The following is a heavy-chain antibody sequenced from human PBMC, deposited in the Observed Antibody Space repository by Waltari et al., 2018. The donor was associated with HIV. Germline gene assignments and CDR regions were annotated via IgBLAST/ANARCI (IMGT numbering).Heavy chain of an antibody. J-gene: IGHJ4*02. V-gene: IGHV1-69*06. D-gene: IGHD2-21*01. Sequence: QVHLVQSGAEMKKPGSSVKVSCKAPTDTFDKFPVNWVRQAPGHGLEWIGGLIPIFYTSIYAQKFQGRVTITADKSATTAYMELSDLKSNDTAVYYCATGAYWGSPIGVYFNAWGQGTLVAVSS. CDR3: ATGAYWGSPIGVYFNA. CDR1: TDTFDKFP. CDR2: LIPIFYTS.